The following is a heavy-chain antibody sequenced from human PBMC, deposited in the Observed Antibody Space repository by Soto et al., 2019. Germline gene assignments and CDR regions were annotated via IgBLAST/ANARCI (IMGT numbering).Heavy chain of an antibody. Sequence: PSETLSLTCTVYGGSFSGYYWSWIRQPPGKGLEWIGEINHSGSTNYNPSLKSRVTISVDTSKNQFSLKLSAVTAAGTAVYYCARGAPSIGKAARPSPQAYYYYDYGMDVWGQGTTVTVS. CDR1: GGSFSGYY. J-gene: IGHJ6*02. D-gene: IGHD6-6*01. CDR2: INHSGST. CDR3: ARGAPSIGKAARPSPQAYYYYDYGMDV. V-gene: IGHV4-34*01.